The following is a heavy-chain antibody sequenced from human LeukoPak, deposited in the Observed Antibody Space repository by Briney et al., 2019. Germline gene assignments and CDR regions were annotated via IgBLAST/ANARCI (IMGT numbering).Heavy chain of an antibody. CDR3: ASGGYYYGSGNYGY. D-gene: IGHD3-10*01. V-gene: IGHV4-39*01. Sequence: SETLSLTCTVSGDSISSSNCYWGWIRQPPGKGLEWIGSIYFSGGTYYNASLKSRVTISVDTSKNQFTLKLSSVTAADTAVYYCASGGYYYGSGNYGYRGQGTLVTVSS. CDR1: GDSISSSNCY. J-gene: IGHJ4*02. CDR2: IYFSGGT.